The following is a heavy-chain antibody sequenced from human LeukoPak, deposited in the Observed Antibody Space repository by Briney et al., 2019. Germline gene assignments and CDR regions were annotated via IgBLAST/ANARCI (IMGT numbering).Heavy chain of an antibody. V-gene: IGHV3-30*02. CDR2: TRHDGSRK. Sequence: GGSLRLSCAASGFTFSSYGMHWVRQAPGKGLEWVAFTRHDGSRKYYADSVKGRFTISRDNSKNTLYLQMNSLRAEDTAVYYCARDYCSGGSCYSSFDYWGQGTLVTVSS. D-gene: IGHD2-15*01. CDR3: ARDYCSGGSCYSSFDY. J-gene: IGHJ4*02. CDR1: GFTFSSYG.